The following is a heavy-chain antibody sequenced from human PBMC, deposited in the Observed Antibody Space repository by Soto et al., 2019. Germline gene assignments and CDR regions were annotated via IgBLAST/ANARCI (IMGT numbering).Heavy chain of an antibody. D-gene: IGHD6-13*01. CDR2: IIPIFGTA. CDR1: GGTFSSYA. Sequence: QVQLVQSGAEVKKPGSSVKVSCKASGGTFSSYAISWVRQAPGQGLEWMGGIIPIFGTANYAQKFQGRVTITAEKSTGTAYMGRSSLRSEDTAVDYCARDWWGYSGSLGDYYYYYGMDVWGQGTTVTVSS. CDR3: ARDWWGYSGSLGDYYYYYGMDV. V-gene: IGHV1-69*06. J-gene: IGHJ6*02.